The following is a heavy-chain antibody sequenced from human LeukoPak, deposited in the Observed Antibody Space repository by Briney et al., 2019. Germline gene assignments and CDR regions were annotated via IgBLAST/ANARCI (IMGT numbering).Heavy chain of an antibody. CDR2: IYYSGST. CDR1: GGSISSSSYY. V-gene: IGHV4-39*07. D-gene: IGHD6-13*01. CDR3: ARDAAKAQLAYFDY. J-gene: IGHJ4*02. Sequence: PSETLSLTCTVSGGSISSSSYYWGWTRQPPGKGLEWIGSIYYSGSTYYNPSLKSRVTISVDTSKNQFSLKLSSVTAADTAVYYCARDAAKAQLAYFDYWGQGTLVTVSS.